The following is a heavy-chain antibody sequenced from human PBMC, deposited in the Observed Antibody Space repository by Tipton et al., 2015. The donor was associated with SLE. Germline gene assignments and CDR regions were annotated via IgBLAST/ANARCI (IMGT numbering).Heavy chain of an antibody. CDR2: IYTSGST. D-gene: IGHD6-13*01. CDR1: GGSISSGSYY. Sequence: TLSLTCTVSGGSISSGSYYWSWIRQPAGKGLEWIGYIYTSGSTNYNPSLKSRVTISVDTSKNQFSLKLSSVTAADTAVYYCARQEIDYSSSRAFDYWGQGTLVTVSS. J-gene: IGHJ4*02. CDR3: ARQEIDYSSSRAFDY. V-gene: IGHV4-61*09.